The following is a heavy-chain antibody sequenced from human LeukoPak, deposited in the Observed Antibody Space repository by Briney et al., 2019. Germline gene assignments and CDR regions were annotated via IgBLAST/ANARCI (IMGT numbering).Heavy chain of an antibody. J-gene: IGHJ4*02. V-gene: IGHV3-30-3*01. CDR3: ARDSGYSSGWTTFDY. Sequence: PGGSLRLSCAASGFTFSSYAMSWVRQAPGKGLEWVAVISYDGSNKYYADSVKGRFTISRDNSKNTLYLQMNSLRAEDTAVYYCARDSGYSSGWTTFDYWGQGTLVTVSS. CDR1: GFTFSSYA. D-gene: IGHD6-19*01. CDR2: ISYDGSNK.